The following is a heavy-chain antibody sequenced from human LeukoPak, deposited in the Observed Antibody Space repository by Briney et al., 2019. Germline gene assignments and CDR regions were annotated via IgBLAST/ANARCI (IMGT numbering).Heavy chain of an antibody. V-gene: IGHV3-23*01. D-gene: IGHD6-13*01. CDR2: ISGSGGST. CDR3: AKSRGSSSWYAGDY. Sequence: PGGSLRLSCAASGFTFSSYAMSWVRQAPGKGLEWVSAISGSGGSTYYADSVKGRFTISRDNSKNTLYLQMNSLRAEDTAVYYCAKSRGSSSWYAGDYWGQGTLVTVSS. CDR1: GFTFSSYA. J-gene: IGHJ4*02.